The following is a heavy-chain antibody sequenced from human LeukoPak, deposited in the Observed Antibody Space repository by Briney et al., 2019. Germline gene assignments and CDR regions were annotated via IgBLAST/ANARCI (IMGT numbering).Heavy chain of an antibody. Sequence: GGSLRLSCAASGFTFSSYSMNWVRQAPGKGLEWVSYISSSSSTIYYADSVKGRFTISRDNAKNSLYLQMNSLRAEDTAVYYCARFWGRPPTDNDAFDIWGQGTMVTVSS. J-gene: IGHJ3*02. CDR3: ARFWGRPPTDNDAFDI. CDR2: ISSSSSTI. D-gene: IGHD3-16*01. V-gene: IGHV3-48*04. CDR1: GFTFSSYS.